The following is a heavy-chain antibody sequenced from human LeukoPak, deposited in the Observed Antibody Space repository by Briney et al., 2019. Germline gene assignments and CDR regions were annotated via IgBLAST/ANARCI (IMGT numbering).Heavy chain of an antibody. CDR3: ARVSRDGYKYHDY. CDR2: IYHSGST. J-gene: IGHJ4*02. CDR1: GYSISSGYY. Sequence: PSETLSLTCTVSGYSISSGYYWGWIRQPPGKGLEWIGSIYHSGSTYYNPSLKSRVTISVDTSKNQFSLKLSSVTAADTAVYYCARVSRDGYKYHDYWGQGTLVTVSS. V-gene: IGHV4-38-2*02. D-gene: IGHD5-24*01.